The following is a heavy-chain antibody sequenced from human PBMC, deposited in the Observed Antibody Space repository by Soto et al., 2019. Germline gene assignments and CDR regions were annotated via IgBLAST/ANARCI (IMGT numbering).Heavy chain of an antibody. CDR3: ARRQWELNFDY. D-gene: IGHD1-26*01. CDR2: IYYSGST. CDR1: GGSISSSSYY. J-gene: IGHJ4*02. Sequence: SETLSLTCTVSGGSISSSSYYWGWIRQPPGKGLEWIGSIYYSGSTYYNPSLKSRVTISVDTSKNQFSLKLSSVTAADTAVYYCARRQWELNFDYWGQGTLVTVSS. V-gene: IGHV4-39*01.